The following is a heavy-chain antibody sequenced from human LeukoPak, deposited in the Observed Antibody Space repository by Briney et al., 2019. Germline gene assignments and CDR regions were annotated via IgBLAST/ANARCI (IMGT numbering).Heavy chain of an antibody. CDR3: ARGYYGSGSYDHWFDP. D-gene: IGHD3-10*01. CDR2: INAGNGNT. V-gene: IGHV1-3*01. J-gene: IGHJ5*02. CDR1: GYTFTSYA. Sequence: ASVKVSCKASGYTFTSYAMHWVRQAPGQRLEWMGWINAGNGNTKYSQKFQGRVTITRDTSASTAYMELSSLRSEDTAVYYCARGYYGSGSYDHWFDPWGQGTPVTVSS.